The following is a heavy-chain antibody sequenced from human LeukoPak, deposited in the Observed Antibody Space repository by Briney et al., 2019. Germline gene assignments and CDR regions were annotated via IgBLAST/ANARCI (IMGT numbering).Heavy chain of an antibody. J-gene: IGHJ4*02. Sequence: ASVKVSCKASGYTFSSFEIHWVRQATGQGPEWMGRVNPSTGDTTYGQKFHNRITITRDTSRRSSDMELNTLRSEDTAVYFCARSRFSSSGSNFDYWGQGTLVTVSS. CDR2: VNPSTGDT. CDR1: GYTFSSFE. V-gene: IGHV1-8*03. D-gene: IGHD6-25*01. CDR3: ARSRFSSSGSNFDY.